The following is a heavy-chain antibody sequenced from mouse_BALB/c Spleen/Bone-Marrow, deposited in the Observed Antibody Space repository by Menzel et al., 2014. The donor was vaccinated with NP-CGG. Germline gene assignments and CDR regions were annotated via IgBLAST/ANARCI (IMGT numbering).Heavy chain of an antibody. V-gene: IGHV1-69*01. CDR3: ARGDWDDAY. CDR1: GYIFTDYW. Sequence: VQLQQSGAELVMPGASVKMSCKASGYIFTDYWMHWVKQRPGQGLEWIGAIDTSDSYTSYNQKFKGKATLTVDESSSTAYMQLSSLTSEDSAVYYCARGDWDDAYWGQGTLVTVSA. D-gene: IGHD4-1*01. CDR2: IDTSDSYT. J-gene: IGHJ3*01.